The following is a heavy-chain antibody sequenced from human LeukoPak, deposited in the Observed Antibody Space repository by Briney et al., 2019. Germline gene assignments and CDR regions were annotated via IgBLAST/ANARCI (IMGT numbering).Heavy chain of an antibody. CDR2: ISAYNGNT. Sequence: ASVKVSCKASGYTFTSYGISWVRQAPGQGLEWMGWISAYNGNTNHAQKLQGRVTMTTDTSTSTAYMELRSLRSDDTAVYYCARAYYYYGSGSYDMDVWGQGTTVTVSS. CDR1: GYTFTSYG. CDR3: ARAYYYYGSGSYDMDV. V-gene: IGHV1-18*01. D-gene: IGHD3-10*01. J-gene: IGHJ6*02.